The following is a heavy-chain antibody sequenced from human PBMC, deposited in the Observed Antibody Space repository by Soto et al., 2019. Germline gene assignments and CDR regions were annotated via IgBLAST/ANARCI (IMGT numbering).Heavy chain of an antibody. V-gene: IGHV3-73*01. CDR3: THFYACGGY. CDR1: GFTFSGSA. J-gene: IGHJ4*02. Sequence: EVQLVESGGGLVQPGGSLKLSCAASGFTFSGSAMHWVRQASGKGLEWVGRIRTKANSYATAYAASVKGRLTISRDDSNSTAYLQMNSLKTEDSAVYYCTHFYACGGYWGQGTLVNVSS. D-gene: IGHD3-3*02. CDR2: IRTKANSYAT.